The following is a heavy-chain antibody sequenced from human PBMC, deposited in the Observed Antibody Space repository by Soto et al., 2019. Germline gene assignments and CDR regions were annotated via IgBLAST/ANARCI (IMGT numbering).Heavy chain of an antibody. V-gene: IGHV1-3*01. CDR1: GYTFTSYA. Sequence: GASVKVSCKASGYTFTSYAMHWVRQAPGQRLEWMGWINAGNGNTKYSQKFQGRVTITRDTSASTAYMELSSLRSEDTAVYYCARDLSYSSSWYRGSRYYYGMDVWGQGTTVTFS. CDR3: ARDLSYSSSWYRGSRYYYGMDV. J-gene: IGHJ6*02. D-gene: IGHD6-13*01. CDR2: INAGNGNT.